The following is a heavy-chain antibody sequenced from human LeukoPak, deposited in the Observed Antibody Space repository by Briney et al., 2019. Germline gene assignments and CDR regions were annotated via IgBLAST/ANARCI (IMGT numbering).Heavy chain of an antibody. CDR2: IRYDGSNK. V-gene: IGHV3-30*02. J-gene: IGHJ4*02. CDR1: GFTFSSYG. D-gene: IGHD1-26*01. Sequence: PGGSLRLSCAASGFTFSSYGMHWVRQAPGKGLEWVAFIRYDGSNKYYADSVKGRFTISRDNSKNTLYLQRNSLRAEDTAVYYCAKTKGGYFDYWGQGTLVTVSS. CDR3: AKTKGGYFDY.